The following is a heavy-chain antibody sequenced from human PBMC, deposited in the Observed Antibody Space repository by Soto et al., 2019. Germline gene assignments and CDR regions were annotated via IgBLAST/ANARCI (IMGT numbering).Heavy chain of an antibody. Sequence: SGPTLVNPTQTLTLTCTFSGFSLSTSGVGVGWIRQPPGKALEWLALIYWNDDKRYSPSLKSRLTITKDTSKNQVVLTMTNMDPVDTATYYCAQQTSSGWYYPYYYGMDVWGQGTTVTVSS. CDR1: GFSLSTSGVG. CDR2: IYWNDDK. V-gene: IGHV2-5*01. CDR3: AQQTSSGWYYPYYYGMDV. J-gene: IGHJ6*02. D-gene: IGHD6-19*01.